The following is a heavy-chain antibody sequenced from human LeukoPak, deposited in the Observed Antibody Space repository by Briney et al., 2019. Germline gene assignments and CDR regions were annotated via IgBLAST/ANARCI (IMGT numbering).Heavy chain of an antibody. CDR2: IYYSGST. CDR1: GGSISSYY. V-gene: IGHV4-59*01. J-gene: IGHJ5*02. CDR3: ARETYYYDSSGYYNWFDP. Sequence: PSETLSLTCTVSGGSISSYYWSWIRQPPGKGLEWIGYIYYSGSTNYNPSLKSRVTISVDPSKNQFSLKLSSVTAAGTAVYYCARETYYYDSSGYYNWFDPWGQGTLVTVSS. D-gene: IGHD3-22*01.